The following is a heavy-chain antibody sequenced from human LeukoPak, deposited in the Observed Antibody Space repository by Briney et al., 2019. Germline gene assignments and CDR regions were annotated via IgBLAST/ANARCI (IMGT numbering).Heavy chain of an antibody. CDR3: ARENVDTAMVRPEYYFDY. V-gene: IGHV4-30-4*01. J-gene: IGHJ4*02. Sequence: PSQTLSLTCTVSGYSISSGDYYWSWIRQPPGKALEWIGYIYYSGSTNYNPSLKSRVTISVDTSKNQFSLKLSSVTAADTAVYYCARENVDTAMVRPEYYFDYWGQGTLVTVSS. D-gene: IGHD5-18*01. CDR1: GYSISSGDYY. CDR2: IYYSGST.